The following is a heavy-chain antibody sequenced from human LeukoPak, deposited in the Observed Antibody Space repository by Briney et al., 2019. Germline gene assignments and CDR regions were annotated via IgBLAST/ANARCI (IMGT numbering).Heavy chain of an antibody. CDR2: INAGNGNT. V-gene: IGHV1-3*01. CDR1: GYTFTSYA. D-gene: IGHD1-26*01. Sequence: ASVKVSCKASGYTFTSYAMHWVRQAPGQRLEWMGWINAGNGNTKYSQKFQGRVTITRDTSASTAYMELSSLRSEDTAVYYCTRPSILGAGGFGYWVQGTLVTVSS. J-gene: IGHJ4*02. CDR3: TRPSILGAGGFGY.